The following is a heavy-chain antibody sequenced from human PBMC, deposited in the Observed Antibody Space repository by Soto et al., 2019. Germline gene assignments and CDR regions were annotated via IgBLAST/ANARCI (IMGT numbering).Heavy chain of an antibody. V-gene: IGHV4-39*01. Sequence: QVQLQESGPGLVKPSETLSLSCTVSGGSISSLSYYWDWIRQPPGKGLEWIGGVFFSGTTYYNPSLKSRVIVSVDASKNKFSLKLTSLTAADTALYYCARRDAGGPLDYWGPGILVTVSS. J-gene: IGHJ4*02. CDR3: ARRDAGGPLDY. CDR1: GGSISSLSYY. CDR2: VFFSGTT.